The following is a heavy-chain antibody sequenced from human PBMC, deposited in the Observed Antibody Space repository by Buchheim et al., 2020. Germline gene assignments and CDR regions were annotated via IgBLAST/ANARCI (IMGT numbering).Heavy chain of an antibody. J-gene: IGHJ4*02. Sequence: EVELVESGGGLVQPGGSLRLSCAASGFTFSKYWMSWVRQAPGKGLEWVASIKQDGSEEDYVGSLKGRFTISRDNAKNSLYLQMSGLRAEDTAVYFCAKGEGITGTTAFDYWGQGTL. CDR2: IKQDGSEE. CDR1: GFTFSKYW. V-gene: IGHV3-7*01. CDR3: AKGEGITGTTAFDY. D-gene: IGHD1-7*01.